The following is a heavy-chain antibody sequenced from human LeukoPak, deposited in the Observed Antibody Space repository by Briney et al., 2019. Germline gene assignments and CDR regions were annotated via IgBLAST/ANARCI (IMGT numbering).Heavy chain of an antibody. D-gene: IGHD3-10*01. CDR1: GYTFTGYY. V-gene: IGHV1-2*02. J-gene: IGHJ4*02. CDR2: INPNSGGT. Sequence: GASVKVSCKASGYTFTGYYMHWVRQAPGQGLEWMGWINPNSGGTNYAQKFQGRVTMTRDTSISTAYMELSRLRSDDTAVYYCARDRFTMVRGALSDYWGQGTLVTVSS. CDR3: ARDRFTMVRGALSDY.